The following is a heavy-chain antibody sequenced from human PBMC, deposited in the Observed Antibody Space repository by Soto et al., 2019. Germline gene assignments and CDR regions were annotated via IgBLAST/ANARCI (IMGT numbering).Heavy chain of an antibody. CDR1: GFTFSSYS. D-gene: IGHD1-20*01. J-gene: IGHJ3*02. CDR2: ISSGTNYI. V-gene: IGHV3-21*01. CDR3: ARAITSDAFNM. Sequence: EVQLVESGGGLVKPGGSLRLSCAASGFTFSSYSMSWVRQAPGKGLEWVSSISSGTNYIYYADSLKGRFTISRDNAKNSLYLQMNSLRAEDTALYYCARAITSDAFNMWGQGTMVTVSS.